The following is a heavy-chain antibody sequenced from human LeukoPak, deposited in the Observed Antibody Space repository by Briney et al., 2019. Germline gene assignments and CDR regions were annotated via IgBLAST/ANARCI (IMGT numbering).Heavy chain of an antibody. V-gene: IGHV4-61*02. CDR1: GGSISSGSYY. Sequence: PSETLSLTCTVSGGSISSGSYYWSWIRQPAGKGLEWIGRIYTSGSTNYNPSLKSRVTISVDTSKNQFSLKLSSVTAADTAVYYCAREVVPAATYHDAFDIWGQGTMVTVSS. J-gene: IGHJ3*02. D-gene: IGHD2-2*01. CDR3: AREVVPAATYHDAFDI. CDR2: IYTSGST.